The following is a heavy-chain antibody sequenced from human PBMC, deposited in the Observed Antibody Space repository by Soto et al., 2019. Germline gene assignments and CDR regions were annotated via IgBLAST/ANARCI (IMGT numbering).Heavy chain of an antibody. D-gene: IGHD3-22*01. V-gene: IGHV1-18*01. CDR2: ISAYNGNT. Sequence: ASVKVSCKASGYTFTSYVISWVRQAPGQGLEWMGWISAYNGNTNYAQKLQGRVTMTTDTSTSTAYMELRSLRSDDTAVYYCARSMYYYDSSGYYSPNWFDAWGQGTLVTVSS. CDR1: GYTFTSYV. J-gene: IGHJ5*02. CDR3: ARSMYYYDSSGYYSPNWFDA.